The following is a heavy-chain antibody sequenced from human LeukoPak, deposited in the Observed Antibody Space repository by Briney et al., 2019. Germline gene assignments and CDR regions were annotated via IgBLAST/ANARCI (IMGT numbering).Heavy chain of an antibody. CDR2: INSDGSST. D-gene: IGHD4-17*01. CDR1: GFTFSSYW. V-gene: IGHV3-74*01. CDR3: ARGDYGGDNWFDP. J-gene: IGHJ5*02. Sequence: GGSVRLSCAASGFTFSSYWMHWVRQAPGKGLVRVSRINSDGSSTSYADSVKGRFTISRDNAKNTLYLQMNSLRAEDTAVYYCARGDYGGDNWFDPWGQGTLDPVSS.